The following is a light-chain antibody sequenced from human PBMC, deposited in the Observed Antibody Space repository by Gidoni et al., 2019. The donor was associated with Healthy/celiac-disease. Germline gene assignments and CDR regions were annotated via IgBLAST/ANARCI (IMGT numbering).Light chain of an antibody. CDR2: GAS. J-gene: IGKJ1*01. CDR3: QQYGSSPWR. V-gene: IGKV3-20*01. CDR1: QSVSSSY. Sequence: EIVLTQLPGTLSLSPGERATLSCRASQSVSSSYLAWYQQKPGQAPRLLIYGASSRATGIPDRFSGSGSGTDFTLTISRLEPEDFAVYYCQQYGSSPWRFGQGTKVEIK.